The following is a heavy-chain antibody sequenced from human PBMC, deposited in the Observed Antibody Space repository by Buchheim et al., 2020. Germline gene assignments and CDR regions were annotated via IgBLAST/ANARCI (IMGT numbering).Heavy chain of an antibody. CDR2: IKEDGSEK. CDR3: AGEEDAFDI. V-gene: IGHV3-7*01. J-gene: IGHJ3*02. Sequence: EVQLVESGGGLVQPGGSLRLSCAASGFTFSSYCMSWVRQAPGKGLEWVANIKEDGSEKYYVDSVKGRFTISRDNAKNSLYLQMNSLGAEDTAVYYCAGEEDAFDIWGQGT. CDR1: GFTFSSYC.